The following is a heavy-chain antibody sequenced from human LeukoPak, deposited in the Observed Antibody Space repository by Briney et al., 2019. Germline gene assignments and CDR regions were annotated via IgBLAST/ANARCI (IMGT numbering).Heavy chain of an antibody. D-gene: IGHD2/OR15-2a*01. CDR1: GGSISSGGYC. Sequence: SETLSLTCTVPGGSISSGGYCWSWLRQHPGKGLEWIGYIYYSGSTYYNTSLKRRVTTSADTSKNKFSLKLSSVTAADTAVYYWARSIVFWGQGTLVTVSS. V-gene: IGHV4-31*03. CDR2: IYYSGST. J-gene: IGHJ4*02. CDR3: ARSIVF.